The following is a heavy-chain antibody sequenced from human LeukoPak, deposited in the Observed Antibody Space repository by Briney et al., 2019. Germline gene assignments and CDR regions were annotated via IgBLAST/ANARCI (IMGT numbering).Heavy chain of an antibody. J-gene: IGHJ4*02. D-gene: IGHD3-22*01. CDR3: ASHSSGQKPWDY. V-gene: IGHV3-30-3*01. CDR1: GFTFSSYA. CDR2: ISYDGSNK. Sequence: GGSLRLSCAASGFTFSSYAMSWVRQAPGKGLEWVAVISYDGSNKYYADSVKGRFTISRDNSKNTLYLQMNSLRAEDTAVYYCASHSSGQKPWDYWGQGTLVTVSS.